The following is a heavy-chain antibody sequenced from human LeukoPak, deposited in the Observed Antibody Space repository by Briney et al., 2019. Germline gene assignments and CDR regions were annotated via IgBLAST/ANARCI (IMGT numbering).Heavy chain of an antibody. CDR1: GGSISSSSYY. CDR3: AREYSSSWYKGGFDY. D-gene: IGHD6-13*01. V-gene: IGHV4-39*02. CDR2: IYYSGST. J-gene: IGHJ4*02. Sequence: ETLSLTCTVSGGSISSSSYYWGWIRQPPGKGLEWIGSIYYSGSTYYNPSLKSRVTISVDTSKNQFSLKLSSVTAADTAVYYCAREYSSSWYKGGFDYWGQGTLVTVSS.